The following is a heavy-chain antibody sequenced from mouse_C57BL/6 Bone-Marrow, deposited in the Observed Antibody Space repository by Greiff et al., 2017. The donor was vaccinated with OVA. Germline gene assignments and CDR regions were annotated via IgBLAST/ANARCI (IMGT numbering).Heavy chain of an antibody. J-gene: IGHJ4*01. CDR1: GFNIKDDY. Sequence: DVKLQESGAELVRPGASVKLSCTASGFNIKDDYMHWVKQRPEQGLEWIGWIDPENGDTEYASKFQGKATITADTSSNTAYLQLSSLTSEDTAVYYCTTWVYYWAMDYWGQGTSVTVSS. CDR3: TTWVYYWAMDY. V-gene: IGHV14-4*01. CDR2: IDPENGDT.